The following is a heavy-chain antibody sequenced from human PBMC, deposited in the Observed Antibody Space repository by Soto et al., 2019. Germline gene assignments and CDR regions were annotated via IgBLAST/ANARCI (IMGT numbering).Heavy chain of an antibody. Sequence: QVQLVQSGAEVKKPGSSVKVSCKASGGTFSSYAISWVRQAPGQGLEWMGGIIPIFGTANYAQKFQGRVTITADESTSTAYMELSSLRSEDTAVYYCARSKGKAYSSSWYATYYYGMDVWGQGTTVTVSS. D-gene: IGHD6-13*01. CDR3: ARSKGKAYSSSWYATYYYGMDV. CDR2: IIPIFGTA. J-gene: IGHJ6*02. V-gene: IGHV1-69*01. CDR1: GGTFSSYA.